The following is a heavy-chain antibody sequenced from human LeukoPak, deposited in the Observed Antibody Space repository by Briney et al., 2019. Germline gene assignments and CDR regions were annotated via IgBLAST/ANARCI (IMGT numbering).Heavy chain of an antibody. CDR3: ARHYMGSSYNRGLDY. D-gene: IGHD3-10*01. J-gene: IGHJ4*02. Sequence: SETLSLTCTVSGGSISSSTYYWGWIRQPPGKGLEWIGSIYYSGYTYYNPSLESRVTISVDTSKNQFSLKLSSVTAADTAIYYCARHYMGSSYNRGLDYWGQGTLVTVSS. CDR2: IYYSGYT. V-gene: IGHV4-39*01. CDR1: GGSISSSTYY.